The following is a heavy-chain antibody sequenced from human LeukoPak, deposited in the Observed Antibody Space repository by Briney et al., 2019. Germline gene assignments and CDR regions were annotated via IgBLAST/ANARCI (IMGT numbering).Heavy chain of an antibody. J-gene: IGHJ4*02. CDR2: IIPILGIA. D-gene: IGHD3-9*01. Sequence: SVKVCCTASGGTFSSYAISWVRQAPGPGLEWMGRIIPILGIANYAQKFQGRVTITADKSTSTAYMELSSLRSEDTAAYYCARAYDILTGYFPLGFDYWGQGTLVTVSS. CDR1: GGTFSSYA. V-gene: IGHV1-69*04. CDR3: ARAYDILTGYFPLGFDY.